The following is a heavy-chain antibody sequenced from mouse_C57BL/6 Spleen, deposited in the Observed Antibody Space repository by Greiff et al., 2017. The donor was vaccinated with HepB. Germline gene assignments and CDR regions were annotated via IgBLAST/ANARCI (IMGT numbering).Heavy chain of an antibody. CDR2: ISYSGST. V-gene: IGHV3-8*01. Sequence: DVQLQESGPGLAKPSQTLSLTCSVTGYSITSDYWNWIRKFPGNKLEYMGYISYSGSTYYNPSLKSRISITRDTSKNQFYLQLNTVTTEDTATYYCARGASYGNYVWYFDVWGTGTTVTVSS. CDR3: ARGASYGNYVWYFDV. D-gene: IGHD2-1*01. J-gene: IGHJ1*03. CDR1: GYSITSDY.